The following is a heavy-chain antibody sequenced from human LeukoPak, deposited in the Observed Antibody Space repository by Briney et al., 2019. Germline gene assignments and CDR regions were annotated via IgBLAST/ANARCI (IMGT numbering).Heavy chain of an antibody. CDR2: MNQDGSEK. CDR1: GFSFSNYW. D-gene: IGHD5-18*01. Sequence: GGSLRLSCAASGFSFSNYWMSWVRQGPGKGLEWVANMNQDGSEKDYAGSVKGRFIISRDNFQNTLILQMNNLKVEDTAVYYCAKVRVDTAMVDAFDIWGQGTRVVVSS. V-gene: IGHV3-7*01. CDR3: AKVRVDTAMVDAFDI. J-gene: IGHJ3*02.